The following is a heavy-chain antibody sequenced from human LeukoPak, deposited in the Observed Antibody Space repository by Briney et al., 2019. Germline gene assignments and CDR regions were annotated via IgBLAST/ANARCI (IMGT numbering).Heavy chain of an antibody. CDR3: ATGGDYDLSGGFDI. CDR1: GYTLTELS. Sequence: ASVKVSCKVSGYTLTELSMHWVRQAPGKGLGWMGGFDPEDGETIYAQKFQGRVTMTEDTSTDTAYMELSSLRSEDTAVYYCATGGDYDLSGGFDIWGQGTMVTVSS. J-gene: IGHJ3*02. V-gene: IGHV1-24*01. CDR2: FDPEDGET. D-gene: IGHD4-17*01.